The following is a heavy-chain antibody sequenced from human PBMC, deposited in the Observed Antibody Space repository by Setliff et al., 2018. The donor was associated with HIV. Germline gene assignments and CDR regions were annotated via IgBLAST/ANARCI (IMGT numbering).Heavy chain of an antibody. D-gene: IGHD3-22*01. Sequence: ASVKVSCKVSGYSLTELSMHWVRQAPGKGLEWMGGFDPEDGETVYAQKLQGRVTMTEDASTDTAYMELSSLRSEDTAMYYCATIRAYYYDSSGQEYFQYWGHGTLVTVSS. CDR2: FDPEDGET. CDR3: ATIRAYYYDSSGQEYFQY. J-gene: IGHJ1*01. V-gene: IGHV1-24*01. CDR1: GYSLTELS.